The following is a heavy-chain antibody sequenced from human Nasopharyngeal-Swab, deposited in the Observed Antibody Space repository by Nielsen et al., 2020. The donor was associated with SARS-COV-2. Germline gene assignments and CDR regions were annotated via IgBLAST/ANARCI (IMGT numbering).Heavy chain of an antibody. CDR3: AKEGDGYNYFDY. J-gene: IGHJ4*02. CDR2: ISGSGGST. D-gene: IGHD5-24*01. Sequence: GESLKISCAASGFTFSSYAMSWVRQAPGKGLEWVSAISGSGGSTYYADSVKGRFTTSRDNSKNTLYLQMNSLRAEDTAVYYCAKEGDGYNYFDYWGQGTLVTVSS. CDR1: GFTFSSYA. V-gene: IGHV3-23*01.